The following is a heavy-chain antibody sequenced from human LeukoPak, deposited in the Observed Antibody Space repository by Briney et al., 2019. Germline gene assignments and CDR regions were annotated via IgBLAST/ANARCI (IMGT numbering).Heavy chain of an antibody. CDR2: IYYSGST. CDR3: AKTSFTTTVVTFFDAFDI. Sequence: SETLSLTCTVSGGPTSSYYWSWIRQPPGKGLEWIGYIYYSGSTNYNPSLKSRVTISVDTSKNQFSLKLSSVTAADTAVYYCAKTSFTTTVVTFFDAFDIWGQGTMVTVSS. D-gene: IGHD4-23*01. J-gene: IGHJ3*02. V-gene: IGHV4-59*08. CDR1: GGPTSSYY.